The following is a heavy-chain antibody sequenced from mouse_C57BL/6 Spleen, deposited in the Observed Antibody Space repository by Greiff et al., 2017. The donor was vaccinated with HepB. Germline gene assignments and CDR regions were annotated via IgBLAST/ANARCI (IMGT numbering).Heavy chain of an antibody. J-gene: IGHJ3*01. CDR3: AVDSSGYVWFAY. CDR2: IYPGSGNT. V-gene: IGHV1-76*01. Sequence: QVQLQQSGAELVRPGASVKLSCKASGYTFTDYYINWVKQRPGQGLEWIARIYPGSGNTYYNEKFKGKATLTAEKSSSTAYLQLSSLTSEDSAVYFCAVDSSGYVWFAYWGQGTLVTVSA. CDR1: GYTFTDYY. D-gene: IGHD3-2*02.